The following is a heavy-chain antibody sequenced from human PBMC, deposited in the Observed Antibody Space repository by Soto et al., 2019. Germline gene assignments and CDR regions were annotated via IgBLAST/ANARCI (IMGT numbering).Heavy chain of an antibody. V-gene: IGHV1-18*01. CDR1: GYTFTNYG. J-gene: IGHJ6*02. CDR3: VREGDGVYYYYCMDV. D-gene: IGHD3-10*01. CDR2: INGYNGNT. Sequence: QVQLVQSGDEVKKPGASVKVSCKASGYTFTNYGISWVRQAPGQGLEWMGWINGYNGNTDYTQKLQGRLTMTADTSTAKAYMALRSLRSDDTALYECVREGDGVYYYYCMDVWGQGTTGIVS.